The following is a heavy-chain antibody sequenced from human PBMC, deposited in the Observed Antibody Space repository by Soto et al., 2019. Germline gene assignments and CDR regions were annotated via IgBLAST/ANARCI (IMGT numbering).Heavy chain of an antibody. Sequence: QVHLVESGGGVVQPGRSLRLSCAVSGFTFSAFGMHWVRQAPGKGLEWVAIISYDGILKYYADSVKGRFTISRDTSKGALYLQMNSVTPEDTAVYYCAKDFKVSGGHYGSLNYYYGMDVWGQGTTVTVSS. D-gene: IGHD3-10*01. CDR2: ISYDGILK. CDR3: AKDFKVSGGHYGSLNYYYGMDV. J-gene: IGHJ6*02. V-gene: IGHV3-30*18. CDR1: GFTFSAFG.